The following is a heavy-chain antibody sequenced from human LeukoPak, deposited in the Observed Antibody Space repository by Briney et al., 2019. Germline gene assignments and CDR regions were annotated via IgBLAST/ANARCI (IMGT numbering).Heavy chain of an antibody. CDR1: GGTFSSYA. J-gene: IGHJ6*02. Sequence: SVKVSCKASGGTFSSYAISWVRQAPGQGLEWMGRIIPILGIANYAQKFQGRVTITADKSTSTAYMELSSLRSEDTAVYYCARDVRGGYDRGYYYYYGMDVWGQGTTVTVSS. CDR2: IIPILGIA. V-gene: IGHV1-69*04. D-gene: IGHD5-12*01. CDR3: ARDVRGGYDRGYYYYYGMDV.